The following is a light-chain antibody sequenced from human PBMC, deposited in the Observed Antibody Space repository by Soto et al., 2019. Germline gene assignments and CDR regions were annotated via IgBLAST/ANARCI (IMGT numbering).Light chain of an antibody. V-gene: IGKV3-20*01. CDR3: QQYGSSPT. J-gene: IGKJ1*01. CDR2: DVS. Sequence: EIVLTQSPGTLSLSPGERATLSCRSSQSVSSNYLAWYQQKPDLPPRLLIYDVSGRATGIPDRFSGSGSGTAFTLTISRLEPEDFAVYYCQQYGSSPTFGQGTKVEIK. CDR1: QSVSSNY.